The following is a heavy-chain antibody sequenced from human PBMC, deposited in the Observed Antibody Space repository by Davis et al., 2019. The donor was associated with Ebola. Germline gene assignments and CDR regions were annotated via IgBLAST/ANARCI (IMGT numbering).Heavy chain of an antibody. CDR1: GGSLYSGSFY. Sequence: PSETLSLTCTVSGGSLYSGSFYWTWIRQSAGKGLEWIGQVYPSGSTNYNPSLRSRITISVDTSKNQFSLRLSSVTAADTAVYYCATNSTSSGFDYWGQGILVTVSS. V-gene: IGHV4-61*09. D-gene: IGHD6-6*01. J-gene: IGHJ4*02. CDR2: VYPSGST. CDR3: ATNSTSSGFDY.